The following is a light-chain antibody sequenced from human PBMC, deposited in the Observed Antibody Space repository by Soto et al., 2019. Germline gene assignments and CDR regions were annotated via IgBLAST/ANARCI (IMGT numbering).Light chain of an antibody. CDR2: GAS. V-gene: IGKV3-15*01. Sequence: EIVMTQSPATLSVSPGERDTLSCRASQSVSSNLAWYQQKPGQAPRLLIYGASTRATGIPARFSGGGSGTESTLTISSLQSEDFAVYYCQQYNNWPRTFGQGTKVDIK. CDR3: QQYNNWPRT. CDR1: QSVSSN. J-gene: IGKJ1*01.